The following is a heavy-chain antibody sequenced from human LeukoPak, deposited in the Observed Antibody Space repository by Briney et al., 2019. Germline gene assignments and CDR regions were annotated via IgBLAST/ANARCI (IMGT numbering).Heavy chain of an antibody. Sequence: SETLSLTCRVSGCSISSYYWSWIRQPAGKGLEWIGRIYSSGGTNYNPSLKSRVTMSVDTSKNQFSPKLSSVTAADTAVYYCAREADSSGFKRQFDYWGQGTLVTVSS. V-gene: IGHV4-4*07. D-gene: IGHD3-22*01. CDR1: GCSISSYY. CDR2: IYSSGGT. J-gene: IGHJ4*02. CDR3: AREADSSGFKRQFDY.